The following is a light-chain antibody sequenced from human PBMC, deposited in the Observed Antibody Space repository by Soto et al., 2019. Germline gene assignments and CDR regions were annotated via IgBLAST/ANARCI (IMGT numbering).Light chain of an antibody. CDR3: QQHNGWPLT. Sequence: EIVLTQSPATLSVSPGETATLSCRASQGLTDRLAWYQQKPGQTPRLVIYETSTRAAGIPARFSCSGSGTDFTLTISSLQTEDFAVYYCQQHNGWPLTFGGGTKVEIK. J-gene: IGKJ4*01. CDR2: ETS. CDR1: QGLTDR. V-gene: IGKV3-15*01.